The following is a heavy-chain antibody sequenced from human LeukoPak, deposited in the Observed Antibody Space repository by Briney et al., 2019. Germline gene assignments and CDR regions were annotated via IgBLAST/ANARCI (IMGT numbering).Heavy chain of an antibody. D-gene: IGHD3/OR15-3a*01. V-gene: IGHV3-11*04. CDR2: ISSSGSTI. J-gene: IGHJ6*03. CDR3: ARVYRNEEDFWTPNNYMDV. CDR1: GFTFSDYY. Sequence: GGSLRLSCAASGFTFSDYYMSWIRQAPGKGLEWVSYISSSGSTIYYADSVKGRFTISRDNAKNSLYLQMNSLRAEDTAVYYCARVYRNEEDFWTPNNYMDVWGKGTTVTVSS.